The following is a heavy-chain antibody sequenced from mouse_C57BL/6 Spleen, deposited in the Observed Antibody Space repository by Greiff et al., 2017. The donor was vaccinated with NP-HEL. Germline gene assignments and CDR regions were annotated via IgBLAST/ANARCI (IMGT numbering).Heavy chain of an antibody. J-gene: IGHJ4*01. CDR1: GFSLTSYG. CDR3: ARTVVGAMDY. V-gene: IGHV2-6*01. Sequence: VQLQQSGPGLVAPSQSLSITCTVSGFSLTSYGVDWVRQSPGKGLEWLGVIWGVGSTNYNSALTSRLSISKDNSKSQVFLKMNSLQTDDTAMYYCARTVVGAMDYWGQGTSVTVSS. CDR2: IWGVGST. D-gene: IGHD1-1*01.